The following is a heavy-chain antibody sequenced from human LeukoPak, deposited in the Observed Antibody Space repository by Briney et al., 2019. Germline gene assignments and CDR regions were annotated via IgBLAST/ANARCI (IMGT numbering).Heavy chain of an antibody. V-gene: IGHV4-31*03. J-gene: IGHJ5*02. CDR1: GGSISSGGYY. D-gene: IGHD4-17*01. CDR2: IYYSGST. Sequence: PSETLSLTCTVSGGSISSGGYYWSWIRQHPGKGPEWIGYIYYSGSTYYNPSLKSRVTISVDTSKNQFSLKLSSVTAADTAVYYCARHPMTTVTRTPYNWFDPWGQGTLVTVSS. CDR3: ARHPMTTVTRTPYNWFDP.